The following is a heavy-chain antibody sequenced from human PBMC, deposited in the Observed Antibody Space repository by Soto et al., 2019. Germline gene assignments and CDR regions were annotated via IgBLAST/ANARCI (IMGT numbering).Heavy chain of an antibody. CDR3: ARIPYYDYIWGSYRNDAFDI. CDR1: GFSLSNARMV. Sequence: QVTLKESGPVLVKPTETLTLTCTVSGFSLSNARMVVSWIRQPPGKALEWLAHIFSNDEKSYSTSLKSRLTISKDTSKSQVVLTMTNMDPVDTATYYCARIPYYDYIWGSYRNDAFDIWGQGTMVTVSS. D-gene: IGHD3-16*02. CDR2: IFSNDEK. V-gene: IGHV2-26*01. J-gene: IGHJ3*02.